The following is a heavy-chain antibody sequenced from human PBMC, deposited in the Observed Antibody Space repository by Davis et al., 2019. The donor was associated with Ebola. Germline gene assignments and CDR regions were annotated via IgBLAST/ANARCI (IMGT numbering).Heavy chain of an antibody. Sequence: GESLKISCGVSGFTFSGSAIHWVRQASGKGLEWVGRIRSKANNYATAYAASVKGRFTISRDNAKNSLYLQMNSLRAEDTAVYYCARSGYSGSYWGSCWGQGTLVIVSS. CDR2: IRSKANNYAT. D-gene: IGHD1-26*01. CDR3: ARSGYSGSYWGSC. V-gene: IGHV3-73*01. J-gene: IGHJ4*02. CDR1: GFTFSGSA.